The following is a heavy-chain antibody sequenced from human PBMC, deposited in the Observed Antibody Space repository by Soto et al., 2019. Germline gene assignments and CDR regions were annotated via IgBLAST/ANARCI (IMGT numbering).Heavy chain of an antibody. CDR2: IYHSGST. CDR1: GGSISSSNW. CDR3: AKDISAERGSGMDV. Sequence: SETLSLTCAVSGGSISSSNWWRWVRQPPGKGLEWIGEIYHSGSTNYSPSLKSRVTISVDNSKNSLYLQMNSLRTEGTALYYCAKDISAERGSGMDVWGQGTTVTVSS. D-gene: IGHD6-25*01. J-gene: IGHJ6*02. V-gene: IGHV4-4*02.